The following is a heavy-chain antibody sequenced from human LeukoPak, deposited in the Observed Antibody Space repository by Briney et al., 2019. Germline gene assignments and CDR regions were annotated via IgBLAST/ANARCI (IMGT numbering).Heavy chain of an antibody. D-gene: IGHD6-13*01. J-gene: IGHJ6*03. CDR2: IYYSGST. CDR3: ARSGTYSSSQFYYMDV. V-gene: IGHV4-59*01. Sequence: NPSEILSLTCTVSGGSISSYYWSWFRQPPGKGLEWIGYIYYSGSTNYNPSLKSRVTISVDTSKNQFSLKLSSVTAADTAVYYCARSGTYSSSQFYYMDVWGKGTTVTVSS. CDR1: GGSISSYY.